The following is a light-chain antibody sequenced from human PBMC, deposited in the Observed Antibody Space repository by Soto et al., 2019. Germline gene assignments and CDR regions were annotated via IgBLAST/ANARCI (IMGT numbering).Light chain of an antibody. CDR2: GAS. J-gene: IGKJ1*01. Sequence: EIVMTQSPATLSVSPGERATPSCRASQSVSSNLAWYQQKPGQAPRLLLYGASTRATGIPARFSGSGSATEFTLTISSLQSEDFAVYYCQQYNNWPRTFGQGTKVEIK. V-gene: IGKV3-15*01. CDR3: QQYNNWPRT. CDR1: QSVSSN.